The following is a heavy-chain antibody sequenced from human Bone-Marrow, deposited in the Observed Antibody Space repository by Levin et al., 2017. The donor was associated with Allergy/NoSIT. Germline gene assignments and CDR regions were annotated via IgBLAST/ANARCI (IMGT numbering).Heavy chain of an antibody. V-gene: IGHV3-11*01. CDR1: GFAFSDYY. CDR3: ARALRYCTSNGCSAHYYYSFGMDV. CDR2: ISGRDHDI. D-gene: IGHD2-2*01. J-gene: IGHJ6*02. Sequence: GGSLRLSCAASGFAFSDYYMTWMRQAAGKGLEWVSHISGRDHDIFYADSVTGRFTISRDNAKNSLYLQMDSLRAEDTAVYFCARALRYCTSNGCSAHYYYSFGMDVWGHGTTVTVSS.